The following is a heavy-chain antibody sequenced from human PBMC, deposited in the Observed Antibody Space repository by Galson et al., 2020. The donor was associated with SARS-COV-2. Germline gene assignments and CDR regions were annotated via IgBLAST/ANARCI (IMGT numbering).Heavy chain of an antibody. D-gene: IGHD2-15*01. CDR2: ISWNSGSI. Sequence: SLKISCAASGFTFDDYAMHWVRQAPGKGLEWVSGISWNSGSIGYADSVKGRFTISRDNAKNSLYLQMNSLRAEDTALYYCAKLPGYCSGGSGYPSVDGMDVWGQGTTVTVSS. CDR1: GFTFDDYA. CDR3: AKLPGYCSGGSGYPSVDGMDV. J-gene: IGHJ6*02. V-gene: IGHV3-9*01.